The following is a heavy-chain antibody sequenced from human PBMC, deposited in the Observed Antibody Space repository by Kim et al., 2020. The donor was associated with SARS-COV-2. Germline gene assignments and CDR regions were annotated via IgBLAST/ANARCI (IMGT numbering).Heavy chain of an antibody. D-gene: IGHD5-18*01. Sequence: ADSLEGRFTVSRDNTQNTLVLQMSSLTSEDTALYYCAKDQGEGYSRFLPHYWGQGTLVTVSS. J-gene: IGHJ4*02. V-gene: IGHV3-30*15. CDR3: AKDQGEGYSRFLPHY.